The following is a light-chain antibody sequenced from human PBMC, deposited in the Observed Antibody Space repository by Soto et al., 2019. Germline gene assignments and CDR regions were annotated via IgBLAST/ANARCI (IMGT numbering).Light chain of an antibody. J-gene: IGKJ4*01. CDR1: QSLVHSDGDTS. V-gene: IGKV2-24*01. CDR2: KVS. CDR3: MQATQFPLT. Sequence: DVVMTQTSLSSPVTLGQPASISCRSSQSLVHSDGDTSLSWLQQRPGQPPRLLIYKVSNRFPGVPDRFSGSGAATDFTLRISRVEAEDVGVYYCMQATQFPLTFDGGTKVEIK.